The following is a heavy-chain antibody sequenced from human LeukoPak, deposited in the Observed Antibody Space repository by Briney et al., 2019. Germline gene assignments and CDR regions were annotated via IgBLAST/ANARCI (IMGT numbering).Heavy chain of an antibody. J-gene: IGHJ6*03. CDR3: ARDGSGSYSNLLYYYYYYMDV. CDR1: GFTFSSYG. CDR2: IKQDGSEK. Sequence: GGSLRLSCAASGFTFSSYGMHWVRQAPGKGLEWVANIKQDGSEKYYVDSVKGRFTISRDNAKNSLYLQMNSLRAEDTAVYYCARDGSGSYSNLLYYYYYYMDVWGKGTTVTVSS. V-gene: IGHV3-7*01. D-gene: IGHD1-26*01.